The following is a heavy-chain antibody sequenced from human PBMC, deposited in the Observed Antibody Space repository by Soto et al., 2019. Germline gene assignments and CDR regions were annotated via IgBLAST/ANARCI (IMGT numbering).Heavy chain of an antibody. CDR3: ARGRFYSETSTWFAY. Sequence: ASFKVSCKASGYTFTNYDINWVRQAPGQGLEWMGWVSPNSGNTVYAQKFQDRVTMTRDTSISTAYMELSNLRFEDTAMYYCARGRFYSETSTWFAYWGQGTPVTVSS. V-gene: IGHV1-8*01. CDR2: VSPNSGNT. J-gene: IGHJ5*01. CDR1: GYTFTNYD. D-gene: IGHD2-2*01.